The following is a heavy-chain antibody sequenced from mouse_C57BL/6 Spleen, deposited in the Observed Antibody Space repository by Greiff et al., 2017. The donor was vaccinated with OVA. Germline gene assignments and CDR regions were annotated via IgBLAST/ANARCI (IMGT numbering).Heavy chain of an antibody. Sequence: EVQLQESGPELVKPGASVKIPCKASGYTFTDYNMDWVKQSHGKSLEWIGDINPNNGGTIYNQKLNGKATLTVDKSSSTAYMELRSLTSEDTAVYYCARCGVVYGIYAMDYWGQGTSVTVSS. V-gene: IGHV1-18*01. J-gene: IGHJ4*01. D-gene: IGHD2-1*01. CDR1: GYTFTDYN. CDR2: INPNNGGT. CDR3: ARCGVVYGIYAMDY.